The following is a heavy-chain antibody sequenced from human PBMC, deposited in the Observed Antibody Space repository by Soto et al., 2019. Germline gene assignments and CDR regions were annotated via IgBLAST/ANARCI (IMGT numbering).Heavy chain of an antibody. D-gene: IGHD1-1*01. V-gene: IGHV1-69*13. J-gene: IGHJ4*02. CDR1: GGTFSSYA. CDR3: ARDKPSIGTSPFDY. CDR2: IIPIFGTA. Sequence: GASVKVSCKASGGTFSSYAISWVRQAPGQGLEWMGGIIPIFGTANYAQKFQGRVTITADESTSTAYMELSSLRSEDTAVYYCARDKPSIGTSPFDYWGQGTLVTVSS.